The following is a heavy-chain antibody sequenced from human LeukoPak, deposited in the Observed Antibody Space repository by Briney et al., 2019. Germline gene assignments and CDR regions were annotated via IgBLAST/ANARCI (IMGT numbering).Heavy chain of an antibody. J-gene: IGHJ4*02. CDR1: GFTVSSNY. Sequence: GGSLRLSCAASGFTVSSNYMSSVRQAPGKGLEWVSVIYSGGSTYYADSVKGRFTVSRDNSKSTLYLQMNSLRAEDTAVYYCATEHDYGGQIFDYWGQGTLVTVSS. D-gene: IGHD4-23*01. CDR2: IYSGGST. V-gene: IGHV3-53*01. CDR3: ATEHDYGGQIFDY.